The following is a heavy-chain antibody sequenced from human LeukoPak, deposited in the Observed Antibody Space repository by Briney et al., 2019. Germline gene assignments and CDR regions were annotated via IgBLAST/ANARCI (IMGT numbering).Heavy chain of an antibody. V-gene: IGHV4-39*01. CDR3: ARNGPHITSEYCPPYGAVDI. CDR1: GGSISSSNCC. CDR2: IYYSGST. J-gene: IGHJ3*02. D-gene: IGHD2/OR15-2a*01. Sequence: PETLSLTCTVSGGSISSSNCCWGWIRQPPGKGLEVIGSIYYSGSTYYNPSLNSRVTISVDTSTNQYSLKLGSVTAADTAVYYCARNGPHITSEYCPPYGAVDIWGRGTTVIVSS.